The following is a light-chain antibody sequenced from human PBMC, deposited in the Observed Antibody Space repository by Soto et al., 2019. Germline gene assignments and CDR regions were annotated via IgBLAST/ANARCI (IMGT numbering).Light chain of an antibody. CDR1: SGDIGGYNY. CDR3: SSYTSSSTLV. Sequence: QSALTQPASVSGSPGQSITISCTGTSGDIGGYNYVSWYQQYPGRAPKLMIYEVSERPSGVSDRFSGSKSGNTASLTISGLQAEDEADYYCSSYTSSSTLVFGTGTKLTVL. J-gene: IGLJ1*01. V-gene: IGLV2-14*01. CDR2: EVS.